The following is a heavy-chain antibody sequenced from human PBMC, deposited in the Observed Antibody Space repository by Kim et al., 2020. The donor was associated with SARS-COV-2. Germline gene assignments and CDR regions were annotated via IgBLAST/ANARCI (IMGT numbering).Heavy chain of an antibody. V-gene: IGHV3-21*01. J-gene: IGHJ6*02. CDR1: GFTFSSYS. D-gene: IGHD3-9*01. CDR3: ARAGGLTYYYGMDV. Sequence: GGSLRLSCAASGFTFSSYSMNWVRQAPGKGLEWGSSISSSSSYIYYADSVKGRFTISRDNAKNSLYLQMNSLRAEDTAVYYCARAGGLTYYYGMDVWGQGTTVTVSS. CDR2: ISSSSSYI.